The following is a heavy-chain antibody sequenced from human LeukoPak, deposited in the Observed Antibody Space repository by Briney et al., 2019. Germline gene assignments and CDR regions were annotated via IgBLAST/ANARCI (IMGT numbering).Heavy chain of an antibody. Sequence: SGGSLRLSCAASGFTFSSYWMHWVRQAPGKGLVWVSRIKNDGSSTYYADSVKGRLTISRDNAKNTLYLQMNSLRAEDTAVYYCANMLGDILTGYDDYWGQGTLVTVSS. CDR3: ANMLGDILTGYDDY. J-gene: IGHJ4*02. V-gene: IGHV3-74*01. CDR2: IKNDGSST. CDR1: GFTFSSYW. D-gene: IGHD3-9*01.